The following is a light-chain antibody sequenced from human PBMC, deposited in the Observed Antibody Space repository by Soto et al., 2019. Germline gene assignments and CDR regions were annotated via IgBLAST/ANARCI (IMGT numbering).Light chain of an antibody. CDR1: QSISSK. Sequence: DIQMTQSPSTLSASVGDRVAITCRASQSISSKLAWYQQKVGRAPKLLIYKASNLESGVPSRFSGSGSGTESTLTISSLQPDDFATYYCQQYDTYQGTFGQGTKVDIK. CDR3: QQYDTYQGT. CDR2: KAS. J-gene: IGKJ1*01. V-gene: IGKV1-5*03.